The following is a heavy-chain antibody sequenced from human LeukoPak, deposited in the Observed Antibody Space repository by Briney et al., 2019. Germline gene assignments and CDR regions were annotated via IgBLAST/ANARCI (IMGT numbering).Heavy chain of an antibody. CDR2: MNPNSGNT. CDR3: ARARPGIAAAGGIVWFDP. D-gene: IGHD6-13*01. J-gene: IGHJ5*02. V-gene: IGHV1-8*01. Sequence: ASVKVSCKASGYTFTSYDINWVRQATGQGLEWMGWMNPNSGNTGYAQKFQGRVTMIRNTSISTAYMELSSLRSEDTAVYYCARARPGIAAAGGIVWFDPWGQGTLVTVSS. CDR1: GYTFTSYD.